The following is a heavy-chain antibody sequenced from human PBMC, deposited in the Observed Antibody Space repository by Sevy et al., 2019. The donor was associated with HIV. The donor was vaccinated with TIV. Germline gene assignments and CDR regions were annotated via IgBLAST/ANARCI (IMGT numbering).Heavy chain of an antibody. D-gene: IGHD2-2*02. J-gene: IGHJ3*02. CDR2: ISGGGGNT. CDR1: RFTFSSYA. Sequence: GGSLRLSCAASRFTFSSYAMSWVRQAPGKGLEWVSAISGGGGNTYYADSLKGRFTISRDNSKNTLYLQMNSLRAEDTAVYYCAKEYCSSTSCYTKRGSDDAFDIWGQGTMVTVSS. V-gene: IGHV3-23*01. CDR3: AKEYCSSTSCYTKRGSDDAFDI.